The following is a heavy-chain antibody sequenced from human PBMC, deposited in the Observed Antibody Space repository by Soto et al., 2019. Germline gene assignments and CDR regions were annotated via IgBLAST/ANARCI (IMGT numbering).Heavy chain of an antibody. Sequence: HVQLQASGPGLVKPSQTLSLTCTVSGGSISSGGYYWSWIRQHPGKRLECIGYIYYSGSTYYNPSLKSRVTLSVDTSETEFSLKLSSVTAADTAVYYCARYGSGSYYPTTFDYWGQGTLVTVST. CDR3: ARYGSGSYYPTTFDY. D-gene: IGHD3-10*01. V-gene: IGHV4-31*03. CDR1: GGSISSGGYY. J-gene: IGHJ4*02. CDR2: IYYSGST.